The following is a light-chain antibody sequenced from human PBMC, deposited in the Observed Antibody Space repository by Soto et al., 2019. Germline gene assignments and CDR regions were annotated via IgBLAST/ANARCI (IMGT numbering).Light chain of an antibody. J-gene: IGKJ1*01. CDR3: QQYGSSSWT. CDR1: QSVSNRY. Sequence: EIVLTQSPGTLSLSPGERATLSCRASQSVSNRYLAWYQQKPGQAPRLLIYGASSRATGIPDRFSGSGSGTDFTLTISRLEPEDFAVYYCQQYGSSSWTFGQGTKVDI. V-gene: IGKV3-20*01. CDR2: GAS.